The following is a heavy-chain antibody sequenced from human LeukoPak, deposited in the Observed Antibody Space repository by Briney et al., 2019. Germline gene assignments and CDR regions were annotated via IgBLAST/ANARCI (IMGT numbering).Heavy chain of an antibody. CDR3: ARALWGATVTSDY. D-gene: IGHD5-18*01. V-gene: IGHV3-7*01. Sequence: GSLRLSCAASGFTFSSYWMSWVRQAPGKGLEWVANIKQDGSEKYYVDSVKGRFTISRDNAKNSLYLQMNSLRVDDTAVYYCARALWGATVTSDYWGQGTLVTVSS. J-gene: IGHJ4*02. CDR2: IKQDGSEK. CDR1: GFTFSSYW.